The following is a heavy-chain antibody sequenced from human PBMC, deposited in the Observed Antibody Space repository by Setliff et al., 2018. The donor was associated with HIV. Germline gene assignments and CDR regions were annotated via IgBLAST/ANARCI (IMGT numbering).Heavy chain of an antibody. CDR2: IYNSGGT. Sequence: SLTCNVSGGSIGSYHWAWIRQSPGKGLEWIGYIYNSGGTNYNPSLKSRVTISLDTSKNQFSLNLTSVTAADTAVYYCSRGTFGGVIAQYYFDYWGQGTLVTVSS. CDR3: SRGTFGGVIAQYYFDY. CDR1: GGSIGSYH. V-gene: IGHV4-59*01. D-gene: IGHD3-16*02. J-gene: IGHJ4*02.